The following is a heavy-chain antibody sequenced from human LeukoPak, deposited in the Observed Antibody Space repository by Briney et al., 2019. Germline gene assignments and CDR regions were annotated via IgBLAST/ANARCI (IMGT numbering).Heavy chain of an antibody. D-gene: IGHD5-24*01. CDR1: GFTFSNYW. Sequence: GGSLRLSCAASGFTFSNYWMVWVRQAPGKGLEWVANIQQDGGQKRYADSVRGRFTVSRDNAQTSLYLHMNSLRAEDTAVYYCARASNPWLQLSWGQGTLVTVSS. J-gene: IGHJ4*02. V-gene: IGHV3-7*05. CDR3: ARASNPWLQLS. CDR2: IQQDGGQK.